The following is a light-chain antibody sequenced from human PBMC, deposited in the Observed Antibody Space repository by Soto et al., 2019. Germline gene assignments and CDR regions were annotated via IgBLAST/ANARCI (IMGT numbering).Light chain of an antibody. V-gene: IGKV3-20*01. Sequence: EIGLTQSPGTLSLSPGERATLSCRASQSFTSTSLAWYQQKPGQAPRLLISGASRRAAGIPDRFSGSGSGTDFTLTISRLESEDIAVYYCQQYDSSPRTFGQGTRVEIK. CDR1: QSFTSTS. CDR3: QQYDSSPRT. CDR2: GAS. J-gene: IGKJ1*01.